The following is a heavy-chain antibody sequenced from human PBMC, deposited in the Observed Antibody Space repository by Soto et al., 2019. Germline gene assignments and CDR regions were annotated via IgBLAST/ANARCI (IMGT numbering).Heavy chain of an antibody. CDR2: IDPSDSQT. CDR1: VYSFAGYW. D-gene: IGHD5-18*01. Sequence: PGESLKISCKGSVYSFAGYWITWVRQKPGKGLEWMGRIDPSDSQTYYSPSFRGHVTISVTKSITTVFLQWSSLRASDTAMCYCARQIYGSDTGPNFQYYFDSWGQGTPVTVSS. CDR3: ARQIYGSDTGPNFQYYFDS. J-gene: IGHJ4*02. V-gene: IGHV5-10-1*01.